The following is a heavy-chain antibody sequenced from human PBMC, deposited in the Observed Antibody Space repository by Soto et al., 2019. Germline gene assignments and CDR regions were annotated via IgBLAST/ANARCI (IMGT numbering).Heavy chain of an antibody. D-gene: IGHD5-12*01. Sequence: SETLSLTCTVSAASSGGSSYFWGWIRQPPGKGLEWIGSLYYSGSAYYNPSLYSRVTISADTSKNLLSLKLRSVTAADTAVYYCARRDRGGNGGKSFPFWGQGTLVTVSS. CDR2: LYYSGSA. CDR1: AASSGGSSYF. CDR3: ARRDRGGNGGKSFPF. J-gene: IGHJ4*02. V-gene: IGHV4-39*01.